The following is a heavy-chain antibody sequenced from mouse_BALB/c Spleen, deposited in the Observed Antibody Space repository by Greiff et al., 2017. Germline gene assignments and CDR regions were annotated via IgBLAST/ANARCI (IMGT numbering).Heavy chain of an antibody. Sequence: EVQVVESGGGLVKPGGSLKLSCAASGFTFSSYAMSWVRQTPEKRLEWVATISSGGSYTYYPDSVKGRFTISRDNAKNTLYLQMSSLRSEDTAMYYCARQDYGSPYFDYWGQGTTLTVSS. CDR3: ARQDYGSPYFDY. J-gene: IGHJ2*01. CDR2: ISSGGSYT. D-gene: IGHD1-1*01. V-gene: IGHV5-9-3*01. CDR1: GFTFSSYA.